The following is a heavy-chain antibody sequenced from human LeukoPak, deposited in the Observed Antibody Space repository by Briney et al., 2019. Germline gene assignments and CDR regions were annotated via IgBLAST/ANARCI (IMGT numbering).Heavy chain of an antibody. CDR3: ARDLVPAAKPSPNDVLLWFGGTSYYYYGMDV. Sequence: ASVKVSCKASGGTFSSYAISWVRQAPGQGLEWMGGIIPIFGTANYAQKFQGRVTITADESTSTAYMELSSLRSEDTAVYYCARDLVPAAKPSPNDVLLWFGGTSYYYYGMDVWGQGTTVTVSS. D-gene: IGHD3-10*01. J-gene: IGHJ6*02. CDR1: GGTFSSYA. V-gene: IGHV1-69*13. CDR2: IIPIFGTA.